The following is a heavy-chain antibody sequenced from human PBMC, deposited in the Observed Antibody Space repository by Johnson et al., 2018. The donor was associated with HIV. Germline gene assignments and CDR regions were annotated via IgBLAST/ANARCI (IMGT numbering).Heavy chain of an antibody. CDR2: INTGGST. Sequence: VQLVESGGGLVQPGGSLRLSCAASGFTVSSNYMSWVRQAPGKGLEWVSLINTGGSTYYADSVKGRFTISRDNSKNTLYLQMNSLRAEDTAVYYCARDPFRDAFYSWGQGTMVTVSS. V-gene: IGHV3-66*01. CDR1: GFTVSSNY. J-gene: IGHJ3*02. CDR3: ARDPFRDAFYS.